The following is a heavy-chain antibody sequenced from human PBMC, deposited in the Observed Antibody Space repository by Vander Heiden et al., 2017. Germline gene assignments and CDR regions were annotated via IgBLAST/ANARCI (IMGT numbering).Heavy chain of an antibody. J-gene: IGHJ3*02. CDR2: IWYDGTNK. CDR1: VFTLITNG. Sequence: VQLLWSGGGVGQPGRSLRLSLAASVFTLITNGMHWVRQAPGKGLEWVAVIWYDGTNKYYADSVKGRFTISRDSSKNTLYLQMNSLRADDTAVYYCARDSGDSSGYHDAFDIWGQGTMVTVSS. CDR3: ARDSGDSSGYHDAFDI. D-gene: IGHD3-22*01. V-gene: IGHV3-33*08.